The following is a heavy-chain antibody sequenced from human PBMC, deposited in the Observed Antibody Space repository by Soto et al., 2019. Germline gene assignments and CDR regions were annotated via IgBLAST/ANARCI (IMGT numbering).Heavy chain of an antibody. CDR2: ISWNSGSI. Sequence: GGSLILSCAASGFTFDDYAMHWVRQAPGKGLEWVSGISWNSGSIGYADSVKGRFTISRDNAKNSLYLQMNSLRAEDTALYYCAKDISDGEYADGAFDIRGQGTMVTVSS. V-gene: IGHV3-9*01. CDR3: AKDISDGEYADGAFDI. J-gene: IGHJ3*02. D-gene: IGHD4-17*01. CDR1: GFTFDDYA.